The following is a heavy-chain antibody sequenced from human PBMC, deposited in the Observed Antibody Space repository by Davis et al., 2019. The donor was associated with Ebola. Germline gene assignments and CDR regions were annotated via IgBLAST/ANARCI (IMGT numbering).Heavy chain of an antibody. CDR3: ARHPRGAVAGIYYFDL. J-gene: IGHJ4*02. V-gene: IGHV5-51*01. CDR1: GYNFTTSW. CDR2: IYPGDSDT. D-gene: IGHD6-19*01. Sequence: GESLTISCHGFGYNFTTSWIGWVRQMPGKGLDWMGVIYPGDSDTRYSPSFQGQVTISADNSISTTYLQWSSLKASDSAMYYGARHPRGAVAGIYYFDLWGQGTLVTVSS.